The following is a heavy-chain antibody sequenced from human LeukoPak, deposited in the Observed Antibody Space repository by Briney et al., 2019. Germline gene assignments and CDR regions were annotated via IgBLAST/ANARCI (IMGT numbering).Heavy chain of an antibody. Sequence: QPGGSLRLSCAASASTFSNYNMNWVRQAPGKGLEWVSYISSSGSTIYYADSVKGRFTISRDNAKNSLYLQMNSLRAEDTAVYYCASQEWIQLWFDAFDIWGQGTMVTVSS. CDR3: ASQEWIQLWFDAFDI. V-gene: IGHV3-48*04. J-gene: IGHJ3*02. D-gene: IGHD5-18*01. CDR2: ISSSGSTI. CDR1: ASTFSNYN.